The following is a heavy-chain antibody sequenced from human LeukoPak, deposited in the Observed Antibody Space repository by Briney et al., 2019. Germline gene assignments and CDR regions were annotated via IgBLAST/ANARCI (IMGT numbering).Heavy chain of an antibody. CDR1: GYTFTSYD. D-gene: IGHD6-19*01. CDR2: MNPNSGNT. Sequence: ASVKVSCKASGYTFTSYDINWVRQATGQGLEWMGWMNPNSGNTGYAQKFQGRVTMTRNTSISTAYMEQSSLRSEDTAVYYCAKSLSSGPNEGFDYWGQGTLVTVSS. CDR3: AKSLSSGPNEGFDY. V-gene: IGHV1-8*01. J-gene: IGHJ4*02.